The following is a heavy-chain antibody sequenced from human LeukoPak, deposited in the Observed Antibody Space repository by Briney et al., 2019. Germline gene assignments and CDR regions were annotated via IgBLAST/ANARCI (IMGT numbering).Heavy chain of an antibody. J-gene: IGHJ3*02. Sequence: SETLSLTCAVYGGSFSGYYWSWLRQRPGKGLEWLAEINYSGSTNYNPSLKSRVTISVDTSKNQFSLKLSSVTAADTAVYYCARFIQGSIQLWLRFTFDIWGQGTMVTVSS. D-gene: IGHD5-18*01. CDR1: GGSFSGYY. CDR3: ARFIQGSIQLWLRFTFDI. CDR2: INYSGST. V-gene: IGHV4-34*01.